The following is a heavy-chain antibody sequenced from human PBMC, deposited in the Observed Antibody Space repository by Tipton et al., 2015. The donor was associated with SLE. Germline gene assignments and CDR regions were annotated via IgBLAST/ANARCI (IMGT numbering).Heavy chain of an antibody. CDR1: GYSISSAYY. J-gene: IGHJ4*02. V-gene: IGHV4-38-2*02. CDR2: IYHSGST. Sequence: TLSLTCTVSGYSISSAYYWGWIRQPPGKGLEWIGSIYHSGSTYYNPSLKSRVTISVDTSKNQFSLKLSSVTAADTAVYYCAREDDFWSGSIFDYWGQGTLVTVSS. CDR3: AREDDFWSGSIFDY. D-gene: IGHD3-3*01.